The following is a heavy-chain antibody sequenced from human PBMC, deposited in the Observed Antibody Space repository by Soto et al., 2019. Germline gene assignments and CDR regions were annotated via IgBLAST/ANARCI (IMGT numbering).Heavy chain of an antibody. J-gene: IGHJ3*02. Sequence: QVPLVESGGGVVQPGRSLRLSCAASGFTFSSYAMHWVRQAPGKGLEWVAVISYDGSNKYYADSVKGRFTISRDNSKNTLYLQMNSLRAEDTAVYYCARDGSYYAFDIWGQGTMVTVSS. D-gene: IGHD1-26*01. CDR2: ISYDGSNK. V-gene: IGHV3-30-3*01. CDR3: ARDGSYYAFDI. CDR1: GFTFSSYA.